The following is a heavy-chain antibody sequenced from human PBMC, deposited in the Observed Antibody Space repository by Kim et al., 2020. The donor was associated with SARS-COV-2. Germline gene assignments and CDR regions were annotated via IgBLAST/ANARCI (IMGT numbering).Heavy chain of an antibody. J-gene: IGHJ4*02. V-gene: IGHV3-30*02. D-gene: IGHD3-10*01. CDR3: AKGQNYYGSGSYYNVPDY. Sequence: KGRFTISRDNSKNTLYLQMTSLRAEDTAVYYCAKGQNYYGSGSYYNVPDYWGQGTLVTVSS.